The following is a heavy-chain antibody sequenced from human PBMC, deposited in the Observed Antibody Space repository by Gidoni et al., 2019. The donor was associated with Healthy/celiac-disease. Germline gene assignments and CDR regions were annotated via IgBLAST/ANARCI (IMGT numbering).Heavy chain of an antibody. V-gene: IGHV3-30*04. Sequence: QVQLVESGGGVVQPGGSLRLPCAASGFTCSSYAMHWVRQAPGKGLEWVAVISYDESNKYYADSVKGRFTISRDNSKNTLYLQMNSLRAEDTAVYYCARDQGGGYCSGGSCYAWFDPWGQGTLVTVSS. CDR3: ARDQGGGYCSGGSCYAWFDP. D-gene: IGHD2-15*01. J-gene: IGHJ5*02. CDR1: GFTCSSYA. CDR2: ISYDESNK.